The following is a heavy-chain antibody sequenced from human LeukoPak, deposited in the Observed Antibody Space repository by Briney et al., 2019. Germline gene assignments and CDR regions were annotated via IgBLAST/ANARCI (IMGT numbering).Heavy chain of an antibody. CDR1: GGSFSGYY. Sequence: PSETLSLTCAVYGGSFSGYYWSWIRQPPGKGLEWIGEINHSGSTNYNPSLKSRVTISVDTSKNQFSLKLSSVTAADTAVYYCARGRGYSSGWYNYYYYGMDVWGQGTTVTVSS. D-gene: IGHD6-19*01. CDR2: INHSGST. CDR3: ARGRGYSSGWYNYYYYGMDV. J-gene: IGHJ6*02. V-gene: IGHV4-34*01.